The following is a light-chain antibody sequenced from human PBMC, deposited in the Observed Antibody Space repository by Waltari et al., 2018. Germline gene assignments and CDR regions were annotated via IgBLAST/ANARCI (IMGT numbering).Light chain of an antibody. CDR3: QQYNDLMYS. CDR1: QSVGTS. CDR2: GAS. V-gene: IGKV3-11*01. Sequence: IVMTQSPAKLSFSPGEAATLSCRASQSVGTSVAWYQQKVGQAPKLLVHGASFRASDIPDRFRGSGSGTDFTLTISSLEPEDVGIYHCQQYNDLMYSFGQGTKLEIK. J-gene: IGKJ2*03.